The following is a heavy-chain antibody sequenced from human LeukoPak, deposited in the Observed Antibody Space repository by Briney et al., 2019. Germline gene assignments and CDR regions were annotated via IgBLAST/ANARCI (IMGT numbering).Heavy chain of an antibody. CDR3: ASPVVVPAAIGGYYYYGMDV. CDR1: GYTFTSYA. Sequence: ASVKVSCKASGYTFTSYAMNWVRQAPGQGLEWMGWINTNTGNPTYAQGFTGRFVFSLDTSVSTAYLQISSLKAEDTAVYYCASPVVVPAAIGGYYYYGMDVWGQGTTVTVSS. J-gene: IGHJ6*02. D-gene: IGHD2-2*02. V-gene: IGHV7-4-1*02. CDR2: INTNTGNP.